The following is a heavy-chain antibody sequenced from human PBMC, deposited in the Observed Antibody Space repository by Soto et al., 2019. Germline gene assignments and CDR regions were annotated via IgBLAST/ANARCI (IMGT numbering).Heavy chain of an antibody. V-gene: IGHV5-51*01. CDR2: IYPGDSDT. Sequence: GESLKISCKGSGYSFTSYWIGWVRQMPGKGLEWMGIIYPGDSDTRYSPSFQGQVTISADKSISTAYLQWRSLKASDTAMYYCARHGGYGLRSYDWFDHWGQGTLVTVSS. D-gene: IGHD3-10*01. CDR3: ARHGGYGLRSYDWFDH. CDR1: GYSFTSYW. J-gene: IGHJ5*02.